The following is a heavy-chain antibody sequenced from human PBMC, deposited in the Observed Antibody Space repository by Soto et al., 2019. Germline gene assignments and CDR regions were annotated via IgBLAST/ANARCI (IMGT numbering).Heavy chain of an antibody. CDR1: GGSISSGDYY. V-gene: IGHV4-30-4*01. J-gene: IGHJ4*02. Sequence: QVQLQESGPGLVKPSQTLSLTCTVSGGSISSGDYYWSWIRQRPGKGLEWIGYIYYSGSTYYNPSFKSRVTISVDTSKNQFSLKLSSVTAADTAVYYCARESGWGELSPRDYWGQGTLVTVSS. D-gene: IGHD3-16*02. CDR3: ARESGWGELSPRDY. CDR2: IYYSGST.